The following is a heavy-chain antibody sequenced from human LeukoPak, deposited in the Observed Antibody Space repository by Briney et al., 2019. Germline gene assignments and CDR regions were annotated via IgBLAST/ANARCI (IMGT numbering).Heavy chain of an antibody. D-gene: IGHD3-3*01. CDR3: AKGGDPRITIFGVVKDAFDI. CDR1: GFTFNTYG. CDR2: ISGSGGST. Sequence: PGGSLRLSCAASGFTFNTYGMTWVRQAPGKGLEWVSAISGSGGSTYYADSVKGRFTISRDNSKNTLYLQMNSLRAEDTAVYYCAKGGDPRITIFGVVKDAFDIWGQGTMVTVSS. V-gene: IGHV3-23*01. J-gene: IGHJ3*02.